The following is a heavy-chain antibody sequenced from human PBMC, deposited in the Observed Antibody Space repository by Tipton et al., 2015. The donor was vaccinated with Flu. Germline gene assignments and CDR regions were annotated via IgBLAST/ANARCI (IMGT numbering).Heavy chain of an antibody. CDR3: ARGQGANP. CDR1: GGSISTGSYY. CDR2: IYSDGST. Sequence: LSLTCTVSGGSISTGSYYWSWVRQAPGKGLEWVSVIYSDGSTYYVDSVKGRFTVSRDNSKNMLSLQMNSLRAEDTAVYYCARGQGANPWGQGTLVTVSS. V-gene: IGHV3-53*01. J-gene: IGHJ5*02.